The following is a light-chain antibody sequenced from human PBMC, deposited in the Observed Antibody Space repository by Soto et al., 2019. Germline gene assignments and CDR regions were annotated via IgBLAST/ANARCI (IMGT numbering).Light chain of an antibody. CDR3: HVWDGTGNQVV. Sequence: SYELTQPPSVSVAPGQTARIPCGGDNIGTKSVHWYQQKPGQAPVMVVYDDSDRPSGIPERFSGSNSGNTATLTISRVAAGDEADYYCHVWDGTGNQVVFVGGTKLTVL. J-gene: IGLJ2*01. CDR1: NIGTKS. CDR2: DDS. V-gene: IGLV3-21*02.